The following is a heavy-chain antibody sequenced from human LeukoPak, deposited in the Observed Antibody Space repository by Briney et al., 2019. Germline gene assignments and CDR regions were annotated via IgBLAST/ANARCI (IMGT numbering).Heavy chain of an antibody. CDR2: IYYSGNT. CDR1: GGSIRSTTYY. J-gene: IGHJ5*02. V-gene: IGHV4-39*02. Sequence: SETLSLTCTVSGGSIRSTTYYWGWIRQPPGKGLEWIGSIYYSGNTYYSPSLMSRVTISVDTSKNQFSLNLSSVTAADTAVYYCARDGYFGSGDYWFDPWGQGTLATVSS. CDR3: ARDGYFGSGDYWFDP. D-gene: IGHD3-10*01.